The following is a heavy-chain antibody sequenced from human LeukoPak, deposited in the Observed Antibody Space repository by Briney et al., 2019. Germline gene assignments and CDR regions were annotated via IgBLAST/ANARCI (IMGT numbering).Heavy chain of an antibody. CDR3: ARVGGYSGCGLYYYYYGMDV. J-gene: IGHJ6*02. Sequence: GGSLRLSCAASGFTVSSNYMSWVRQAPGKGLEWVSVIYSGGSTYYADSVKGRFTISRDNSKNTLYLQMNSLRAEDTAVYYCARVGGYSGCGLYYYYYGMDVWGQGTTVTVSS. V-gene: IGHV3-66*02. CDR2: IYSGGST. D-gene: IGHD5-12*01. CDR1: GFTVSSNY.